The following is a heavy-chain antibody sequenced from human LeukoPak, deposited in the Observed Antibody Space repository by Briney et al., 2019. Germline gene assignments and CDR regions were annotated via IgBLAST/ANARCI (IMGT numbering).Heavy chain of an antibody. CDR3: ARAPKQSSSFNFDY. Sequence: SENLSLNCTVSGGSISSGDYYWSWIRQPPGKGLEWTGYIYYSGSTYYNPSLKSRVTISVDTSKNQFSLKLSSVTAADTAVYYCARAPKQSSSFNFDYWGQGTLVTVSS. V-gene: IGHV4-30-4*01. J-gene: IGHJ4*02. CDR1: GGSISSGDYY. CDR2: IYYSGST. D-gene: IGHD6-6*01.